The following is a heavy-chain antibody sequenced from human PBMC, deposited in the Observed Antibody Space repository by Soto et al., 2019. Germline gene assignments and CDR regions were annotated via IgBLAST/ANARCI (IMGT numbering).Heavy chain of an antibody. CDR2: IDPSGDNT. Sequence: QVQLVQSGAEVKKPGASAKVSCKASEYSFTSYYMHWVRRAPGQGLEWMGMIDPSGDNTGYPQKFQGRVTMTSDTSTSTVYRELSSLRSEDTAMYYCAATRGYSPPFDSWGQGTRVTVS. J-gene: IGHJ4*02. CDR1: EYSFTSYY. V-gene: IGHV1-46*01. D-gene: IGHD3-22*01. CDR3: AATRGYSPPFDS.